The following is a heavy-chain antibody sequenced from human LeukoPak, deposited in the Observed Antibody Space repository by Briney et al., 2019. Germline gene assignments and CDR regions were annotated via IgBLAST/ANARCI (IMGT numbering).Heavy chain of an antibody. CDR2: INHSGST. CDR1: GGSFSGYY. D-gene: IGHD6-13*01. CDR3: ARGVHEAAAGTFGWFDP. Sequence: PSETLSLTCAVYGGSFSGYYWRWIRQPPGKGLEWIGEINHSGSTNYNPSLKSRVTISVDTSKHPLSLKLSSVTAADTAVYLCARGVHEAAAGTFGWFDPWGQGTLVTVSS. V-gene: IGHV4-34*01. J-gene: IGHJ5*02.